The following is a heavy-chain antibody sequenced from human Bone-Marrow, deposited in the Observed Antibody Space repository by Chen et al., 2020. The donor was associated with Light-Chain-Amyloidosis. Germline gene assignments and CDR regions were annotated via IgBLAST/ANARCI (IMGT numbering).Heavy chain of an antibody. CDR2: ISYDGSNK. CDR1: GFTFSSYA. J-gene: IGHJ6*02. Sequence: QVQLVESGGGVVQPGRSLRLSCAASGFTFSSYALHWVRQTPGKGLEWVAVISYDGSNKYYGDSVKGLFTIARDNSKNTLYLQMNSLRAEDTAVYYCAGEGFMVGSCSSYGMDVWGQGTTFTVAS. D-gene: IGHD3-10*01. CDR3: AGEGFMVGSCSSYGMDV. V-gene: IGHV3-30*01.